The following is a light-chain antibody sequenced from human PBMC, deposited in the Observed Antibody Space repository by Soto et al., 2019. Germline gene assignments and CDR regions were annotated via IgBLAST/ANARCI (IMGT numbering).Light chain of an antibody. CDR2: GAS. J-gene: IGKJ1*01. Sequence: DIQMTQSPSSLSASVGDRFTITCWASQAINNYVAWYQQRPGQVPNLLIYGASTLQSGVPIRFSGSGSGTDFTLTISSLQPDDFATYYCQQYNSYWTFGQGTKVDIK. CDR3: QQYNSYWT. CDR1: QAINNY. V-gene: IGKV1-27*01.